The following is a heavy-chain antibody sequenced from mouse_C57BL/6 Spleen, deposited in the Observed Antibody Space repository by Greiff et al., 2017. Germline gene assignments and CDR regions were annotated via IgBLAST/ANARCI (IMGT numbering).Heavy chain of an antibody. CDR3: ARQGVYYGSSSAWFAY. CDR2: INPNNGGT. Sequence: VQLKQSGPELVKPGASVKISCKASGYTFTDYYMNWVKQSPGKSLEWIGDINPNNGGTSYNQKFKGKATLTVDKSSSTAYMELRSLTSEDSAVYYCARQGVYYGSSSAWFAYWGQGTLVTVSA. V-gene: IGHV1-26*01. J-gene: IGHJ3*01. D-gene: IGHD1-1*01. CDR1: GYTFTDYY.